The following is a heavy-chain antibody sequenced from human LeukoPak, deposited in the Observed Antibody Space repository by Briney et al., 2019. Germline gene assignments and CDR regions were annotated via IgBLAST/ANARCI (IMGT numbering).Heavy chain of an antibody. D-gene: IGHD3-10*01. CDR1: GYTLTELS. J-gene: IGHJ6*02. Sequence: ASVKVSCKVSGYTLTELSMHWVRQAPGKGLEWMGGFDPEDGETIYAQKFQGRVTMTEDTSTDTAYMELSSLRSEDTAVYYCATLPHGSGSYYPLSPPYYYGMDVWGQGTTVTVSS. CDR2: FDPEDGET. V-gene: IGHV1-24*01. CDR3: ATLPHGSGSYYPLSPPYYYGMDV.